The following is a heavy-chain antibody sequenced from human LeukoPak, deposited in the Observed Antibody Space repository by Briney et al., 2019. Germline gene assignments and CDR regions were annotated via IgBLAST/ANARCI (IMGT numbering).Heavy chain of an antibody. J-gene: IGHJ4*02. D-gene: IGHD5-18*01. V-gene: IGHV4-31*03. CDR3: ARVGFRYSYGSYVFDY. CDR2: IYYSGST. CDR1: GGSISSGGYY. Sequence: PSQTLSLTCTVSGGSISSGGYYWSWIRQHPGKGLEWIGYIYYSGSTYYNPSLKSRVTISVDTSKNQFSLKLSSVTAADTAVYYCARVGFRYSYGSYVFDYWGQGTLVTVSS.